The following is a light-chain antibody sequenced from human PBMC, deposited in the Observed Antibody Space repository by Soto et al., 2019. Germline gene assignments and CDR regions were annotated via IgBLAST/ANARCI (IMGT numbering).Light chain of an antibody. J-gene: IGLJ2*01. CDR1: SGSFASNY. CDR2: EDD. CDR3: QSYDNNIVV. Sequence: NFMLTQPHSVSGSPGKTITISCTRSSGSFASNYVQWYRQRPGSVPTTVIYEDDQRPSGVPARFSGSVYSSTNSAPLTISVLQTEDEAYYYCQSYDNNIVVFGGGTKLTVL. V-gene: IGLV6-57*04.